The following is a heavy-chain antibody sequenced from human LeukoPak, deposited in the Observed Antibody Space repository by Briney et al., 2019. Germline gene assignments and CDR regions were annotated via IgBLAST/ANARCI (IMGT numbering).Heavy chain of an antibody. CDR1: GYSFSSYW. V-gene: IGHV3-74*01. CDR3: ARDVAGAGSF. Sequence: GGSLRLSCAASGYSFSSYWMHVVRQVPGKGLVLVSRIYNYGRTTDYADSVKGRFTISRDNVQNTLYLQMNSLNAEDTAVYYCARDVAGAGSFWGQGTLVTVSS. J-gene: IGHJ4*02. D-gene: IGHD3-10*01. CDR2: IYNYGRTT.